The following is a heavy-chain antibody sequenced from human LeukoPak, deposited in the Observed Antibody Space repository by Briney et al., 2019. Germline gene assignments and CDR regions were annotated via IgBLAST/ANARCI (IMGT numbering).Heavy chain of an antibody. CDR3: ARASPGQLEMYYFDY. J-gene: IGHJ4*02. Sequence: SETLSLTCAVYGESFSGYYWSWIRQPPGKGLEWIGEINHSGSTNYNPSLKRRVTMSVDTSKNQFSLKLTSVTAADTAVYYCARASPGQLEMYYFDYWGQGTLVTVSS. CDR1: GESFSGYY. CDR2: INHSGST. V-gene: IGHV4-34*01. D-gene: IGHD1-1*01.